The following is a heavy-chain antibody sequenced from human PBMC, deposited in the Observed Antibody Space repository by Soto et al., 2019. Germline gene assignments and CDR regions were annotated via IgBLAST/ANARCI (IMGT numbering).Heavy chain of an antibody. CDR3: AREGALLFGGNPDYYEDLAV. J-gene: IGHJ6*02. CDR2: IYYSGST. CDR1: GGSISSYY. D-gene: IGHD2-15*01. Sequence: SATLSRTCTVSGGSISSYYWSWIRQPPGKGLEWIGYIYYSGSTDYNPSLKSRVAISLDTSENQFSLTLSSVTAADTAVYYCAREGALLFGGNPDYYEDLAVWGQGTTVTVSS. V-gene: IGHV4-59*12.